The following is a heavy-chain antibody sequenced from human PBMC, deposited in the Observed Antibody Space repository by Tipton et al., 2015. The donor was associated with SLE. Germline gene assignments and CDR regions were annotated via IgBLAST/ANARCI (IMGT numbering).Heavy chain of an antibody. D-gene: IGHD2-15*01. CDR1: GYSITRDSNY. V-gene: IGHV4-61*09. Sequence: LRLSCNVSGYSITRDSNYWTWIRQPAGKGLVWIGHIYTSGATNYNPSLKSRVTISLDTSKNQFSLNLRSVTAADTAVYYCAGAWEGYCSGGSCSVLDYWGQGTLVTVSS. J-gene: IGHJ4*02. CDR2: IYTSGAT. CDR3: AGAWEGYCSGGSCSVLDY.